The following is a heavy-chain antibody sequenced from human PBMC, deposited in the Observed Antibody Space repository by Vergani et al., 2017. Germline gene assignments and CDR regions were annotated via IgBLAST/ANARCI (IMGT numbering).Heavy chain of an antibody. CDR1: GGSISSGGYY. V-gene: IGHV4-31*03. D-gene: IGHD6-6*01. J-gene: IGHJ5*02. CDR3: ARDLTGRTGSSSSEGWFDP. CDR2: IYYSGST. Sequence: QVQLQESGPGLVKPSQTLSLTCTVSGGSISSGGYYWSWIRQHPGKGLEWIGYIYYSGSTYYNPSLKSRVTISVDTSKNQFSLKLSSVTAADTAVYYCARDLTGRTGSSSSEGWFDPWGQGTLVTVSS.